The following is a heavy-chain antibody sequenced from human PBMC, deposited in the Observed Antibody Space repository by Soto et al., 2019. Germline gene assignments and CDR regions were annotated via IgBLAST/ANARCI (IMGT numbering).Heavy chain of an antibody. Sequence: GESLKISCKGSGYSFTSYWISWVRQMPGKGLEWMGRIDPSDSYTNYSPSFQGHVTISADKSISTAYLQWSSLKASDTAMYYCAMTQFPGSGSSFAYYYYGMDVWGQGTTVTVSS. CDR1: GYSFTSYW. CDR3: AMTQFPGSGSSFAYYYYGMDV. CDR2: IDPSDSYT. J-gene: IGHJ6*02. V-gene: IGHV5-10-1*01. D-gene: IGHD6-6*01.